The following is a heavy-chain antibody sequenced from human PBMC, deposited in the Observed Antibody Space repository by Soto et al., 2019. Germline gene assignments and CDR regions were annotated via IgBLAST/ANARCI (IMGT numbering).Heavy chain of an antibody. D-gene: IGHD3-10*01. CDR2: IYPGGNT. CDR1: GFTVSTKY. J-gene: IGHJ5*02. V-gene: IGHV3-53*01. Sequence: EVQLVESGGGLIQPGGSLRLSCAASGFTVSTKYMNWVRQAPGRGLEWVSVIYPGGNTYYTDSVKGRFTISRDSSRNTLFLQLNSLRAEDTALYYCAGETYYDGSGNYGWFDPWGQGTLVTVSS. CDR3: AGETYYDGSGNYGWFDP.